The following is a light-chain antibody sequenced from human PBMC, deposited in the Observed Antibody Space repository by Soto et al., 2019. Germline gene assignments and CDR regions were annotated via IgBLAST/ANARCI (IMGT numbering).Light chain of an antibody. Sequence: DIVMTQSPDSLAVSLGERATINCKSSQSVLHSSNNKNYLAWYQQKPGQPPKLLIYWASTRESGVPDRFSGSGSGTDFTLTIVSLQAEDVAVYYCQQYYSTPLTFGGGTKLEIK. CDR2: WAS. CDR3: QQYYSTPLT. J-gene: IGKJ4*01. V-gene: IGKV4-1*01. CDR1: QSVLHSSNNKNY.